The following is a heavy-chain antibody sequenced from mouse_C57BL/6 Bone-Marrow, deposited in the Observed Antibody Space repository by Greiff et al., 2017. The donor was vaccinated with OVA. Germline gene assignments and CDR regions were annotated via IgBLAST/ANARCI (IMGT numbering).Heavy chain of an antibody. CDR3: ARSSYYYGSTWFAY. D-gene: IGHD1-1*01. Sequence: VQLQQSGPELVKPGDSVKISCKASGYSFTGYFMNWVMQSHGKSLEWIGRINPYNGDTFYNQKFKGKATLTVDKSSSTAHMELRSLTSEDSAVYYCARSSYYYGSTWFAYWGQGTLVTVSA. J-gene: IGHJ3*01. CDR1: GYSFTGYF. V-gene: IGHV1-20*01. CDR2: INPYNGDT.